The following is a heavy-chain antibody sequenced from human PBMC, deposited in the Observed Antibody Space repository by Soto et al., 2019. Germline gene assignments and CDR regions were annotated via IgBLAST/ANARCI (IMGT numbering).Heavy chain of an antibody. J-gene: IGHJ5*02. CDR2: ISAYNGNT. Sequence: QVQLVQSGAEVKKPGASVKVSCKASGYTFTSYGISWVRQAPGQGLEGMGWISAYNGNTNYAQKLQGRVTMTTDTSTSTAYMELRSLRSDDTAVYYCARATVVVAAPPSVWFDPWGQGTLVTVSS. CDR3: ARATVVVAAPPSVWFDP. CDR1: GYTFTSYG. D-gene: IGHD2-15*01. V-gene: IGHV1-18*01.